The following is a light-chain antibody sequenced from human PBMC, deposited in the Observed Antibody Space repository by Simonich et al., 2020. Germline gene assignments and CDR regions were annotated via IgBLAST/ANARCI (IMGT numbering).Light chain of an antibody. J-gene: IGKJ3*01. CDR3: QQYYSTPFT. Sequence: DIVMTQSPDSLAVSLGERATSKCKSSQRFLYNSQNNNYLAWYKQKPGQPPKLIIYWASTRESGVPARFSGSGSGTDFTLTISSLQAEDVAVYYCQQYYSTPFTFGPGTKVDIK. V-gene: IGKV4-1*01. CDR2: WAS. CDR1: QRFLYNSQNNNY.